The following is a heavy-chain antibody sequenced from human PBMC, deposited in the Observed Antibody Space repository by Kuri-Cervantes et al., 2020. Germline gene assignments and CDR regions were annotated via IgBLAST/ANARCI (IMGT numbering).Heavy chain of an antibody. D-gene: IGHD2-2*01. Sequence: ASVKVSCKASGYTFTAYGISWVRQAPGQGLEWMGWISPYNGNTNYAQKLQGRVTMTTDTSTRTANMELRGLRFADTAVYYCARGADIVVVPATPDYYYYGLDVWGQGTTVTVSS. V-gene: IGHV1-18*01. CDR3: ARGADIVVVPATPDYYYYGLDV. CDR2: ISPYNGNT. CDR1: GYTFTAYG. J-gene: IGHJ6*02.